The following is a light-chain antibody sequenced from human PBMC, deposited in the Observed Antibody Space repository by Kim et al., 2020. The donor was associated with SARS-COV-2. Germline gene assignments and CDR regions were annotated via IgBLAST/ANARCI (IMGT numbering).Light chain of an antibody. Sequence: GKTVTISCTRSSGSIASNYVQWYQQRPGSSPTIVIYEDNQRPSGVPDRFSGSIDSSSNSASLTISGLKTADEADYYCQSYDSSDVVFGGGTQLIVL. CDR1: SGSIASNY. J-gene: IGLJ2*01. V-gene: IGLV6-57*01. CDR3: QSYDSSDVV. CDR2: EDN.